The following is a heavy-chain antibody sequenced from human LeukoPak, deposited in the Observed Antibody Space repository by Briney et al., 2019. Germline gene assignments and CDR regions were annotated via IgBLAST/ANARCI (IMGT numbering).Heavy chain of an antibody. D-gene: IGHD3-22*01. V-gene: IGHV3-7*01. Sequence: GGSLRLSCAASGFTFSNYWMSWVRQAPGKGLEWVAHINQDSSEKYYVDSVKGRFTISRDNAKNSLYLQMNSLRAEDTAVYYCARVMYYYDSSGYLGYWGQGTLVTVSS. CDR3: ARVMYYYDSSGYLGY. CDR1: GFTFSNYW. CDR2: INQDSSEK. J-gene: IGHJ4*02.